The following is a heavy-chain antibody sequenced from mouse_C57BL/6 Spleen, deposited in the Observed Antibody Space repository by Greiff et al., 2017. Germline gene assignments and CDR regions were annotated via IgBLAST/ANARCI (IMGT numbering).Heavy chain of an antibody. CDR1: GFNFKNTY. CDR3: ARRTGKGYFDY. Sequence: EVQLQQSVAELVRPGASVKLSCTASGFNFKNTYMHWVKQRPEQGLEWIGRIDPANGNTKYAPKFQGKATITADTSSNTAYLQLSSLTSEDTAIYYCARRTGKGYFDYWGQGTTLTVSS. CDR2: IDPANGNT. J-gene: IGHJ2*01. V-gene: IGHV14-3*01. D-gene: IGHD4-1*01.